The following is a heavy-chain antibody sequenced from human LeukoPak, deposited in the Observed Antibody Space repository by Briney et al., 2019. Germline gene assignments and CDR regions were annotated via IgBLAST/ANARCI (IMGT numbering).Heavy chain of an antibody. CDR1: GGTFSSYA. V-gene: IGHV1-69*04. CDR2: IIPILGIA. Sequence: SVKVSCKASGGTFSSYAISWVRLAPGQGLEWMGRIIPILGIANYAQKFQGRVTITADKSTSTAYMELSSLRSEDTAVYYCARATDPSSWYSAYSMDVWGQGTTVTVSS. J-gene: IGHJ6*02. D-gene: IGHD6-13*01. CDR3: ARATDPSSWYSAYSMDV.